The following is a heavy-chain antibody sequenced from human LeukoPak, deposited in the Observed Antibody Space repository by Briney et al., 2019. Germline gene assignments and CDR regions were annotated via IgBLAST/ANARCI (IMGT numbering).Heavy chain of an antibody. D-gene: IGHD4-11*01. V-gene: IGHV3-23*01. Sequence: GGSLRLSCAASGFTFSNYAMSWVRQAPGKGLEWVSAISGTGDATWYPDSVKGRFTISRDKSKNALYLQMNNLRAEDTALYYCARDRNFPRDQLDYWGQATLVTVSS. CDR1: GFTFSNYA. CDR3: ARDRNFPRDQLDY. J-gene: IGHJ4*02. CDR2: ISGTGDAT.